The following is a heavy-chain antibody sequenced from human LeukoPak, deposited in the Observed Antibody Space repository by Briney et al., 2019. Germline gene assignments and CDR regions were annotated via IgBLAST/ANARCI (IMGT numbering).Heavy chain of an antibody. CDR3: AKNGAAAGTWSYFDY. J-gene: IGHJ4*02. CDR1: GFTCSSYS. CDR2: IYYSGST. D-gene: IGHD6-13*01. Sequence: GSLRLSCATSGFTCSSYSMNWDRQAPGKGREWIGSIYYSGSTYYNPSLKSRVTISVDTSKKQFSLKLSSVTAADTAVYYCAKNGAAAGTWSYFDYWGQGTLVTVSS. V-gene: IGHV4-59*05.